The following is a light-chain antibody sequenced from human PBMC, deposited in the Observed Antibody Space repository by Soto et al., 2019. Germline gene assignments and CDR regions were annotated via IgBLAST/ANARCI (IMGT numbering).Light chain of an antibody. CDR2: EVS. V-gene: IGLV2-23*02. J-gene: IGLJ1*01. CDR1: SRDVGSYNL. CDR3: CTYAGSSTLDYV. Sequence: QSVLTQPAPVSGSPGQSITISCTGTSRDVGSYNLVSWYQQHPGKAPKLMIYEVSKRPSGVSNRFSGSKSGNTASLTISGLQAEDEADYYCCTYAGSSTLDYVFGTGTKVTVL.